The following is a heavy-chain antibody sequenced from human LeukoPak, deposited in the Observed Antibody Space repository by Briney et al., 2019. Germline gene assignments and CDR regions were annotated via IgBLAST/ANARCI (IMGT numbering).Heavy chain of an antibody. CDR3: AKDGHWTFDY. Sequence: PGGSLRLSCAASGFTFSNYDMHWARQAPGKGLEWVTFIRSDGSDKYYADSVKGRFTISRDDSKNTLFLQMNSLRPEDTAVYYCAKDGHWTFDYWGQGTLVTVSS. V-gene: IGHV3-30*02. D-gene: IGHD1-1*01. J-gene: IGHJ4*02. CDR1: GFTFSNYD. CDR2: IRSDGSDK.